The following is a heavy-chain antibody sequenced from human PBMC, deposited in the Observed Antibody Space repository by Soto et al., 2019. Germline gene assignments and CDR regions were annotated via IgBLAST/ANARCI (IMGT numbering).Heavy chain of an antibody. CDR3: AILGGLLYDSSGYYFDY. D-gene: IGHD3-22*01. V-gene: IGHV4-39*01. CDR2: IYYSGST. CDR1: GGSISSSSYY. Sequence: SSETLSLTCTVSGGSISSSSYYWGWIRQPPGKGLEWIGSIYYSGSTYYNPSLKSRVTISVDTSKNQFSLKLSSVTAADTAVYYCAILGGLLYDSSGYYFDYWGQGTLVTVSS. J-gene: IGHJ4*02.